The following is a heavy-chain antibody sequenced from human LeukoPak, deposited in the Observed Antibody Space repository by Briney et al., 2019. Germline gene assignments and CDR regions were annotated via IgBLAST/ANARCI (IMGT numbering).Heavy chain of an antibody. J-gene: IGHJ6*03. CDR2: IYHSGST. CDR1: GGSISSSNW. Sequence: SETLSLTCAVSGGSISSSNWWSWVRQPPGKGLEWIGEIYHSGSTNYNPSLKSRVTISVDKSKNQFSLKLSSVTAADTAVYYCARDGDCSSTSCYMGYMDVWGKGTTVTVSS. D-gene: IGHD2-2*02. CDR3: ARDGDCSSTSCYMGYMDV. V-gene: IGHV4-4*02.